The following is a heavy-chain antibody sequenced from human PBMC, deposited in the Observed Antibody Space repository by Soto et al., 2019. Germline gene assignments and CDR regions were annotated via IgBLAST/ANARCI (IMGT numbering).Heavy chain of an antibody. J-gene: IGHJ4*02. CDR2: IPYTGGST. Sequence: PGGSLRLSCAASGFTFSSYAMTWVRQAPGKGLEWVSSIPYTGGSTYYADSVKGRFTISRDNSKNTLYLQMNSLRAEDTAVYYCAKHAYYYGSGSYYTWWGQGTLVTVSS. CDR3: AKHAYYYGSGSYYTW. CDR1: GFTFSSYA. D-gene: IGHD3-10*01. V-gene: IGHV3-23*01.